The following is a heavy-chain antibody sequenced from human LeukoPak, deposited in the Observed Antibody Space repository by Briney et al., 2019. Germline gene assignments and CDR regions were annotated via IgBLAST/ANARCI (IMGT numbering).Heavy chain of an antibody. CDR3: ARDYDSSENWFDP. V-gene: IGHV4-30-2*01. D-gene: IGHD3-22*01. J-gene: IGHJ5*02. CDR1: GGSISSGGYY. CDR2: IYHSGST. Sequence: SETLSLTCTVSGGSISSGGYYWSWIRQPPGKGLEWIGYIYHSGSTYYNPSLKSRVTISVDRSKNQFSLKLSSVTAADTAVYYCARDYDSSENWFDPWGQGTLVTVSS.